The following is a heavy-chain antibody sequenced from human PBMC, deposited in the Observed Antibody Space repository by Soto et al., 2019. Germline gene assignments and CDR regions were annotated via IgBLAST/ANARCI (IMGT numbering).Heavy chain of an antibody. D-gene: IGHD1-26*01. CDR2: ISAYNGNT. V-gene: IGHV1-18*01. CDR1: GYTFTSYG. J-gene: IGHJ4*02. Sequence: QVQLVQSGAEVKKPGASVKVSCKASGYTFTSYGISWVRQAPGQGLEWMGWISAYNGNTNYAQKLQGRVTMTTDTARRTPYRGRRGRRSDDPAVYCWGSGDYSGGGPPLDSWGQGTLVTVSS. CDR3: GSGDYSGGGPPLDS.